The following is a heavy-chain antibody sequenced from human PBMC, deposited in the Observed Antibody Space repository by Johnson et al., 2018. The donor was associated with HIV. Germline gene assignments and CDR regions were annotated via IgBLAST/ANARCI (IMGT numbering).Heavy chain of an antibody. J-gene: IGHJ3*02. V-gene: IGHV3-30*18. D-gene: IGHD3-10*01. CDR1: GLTFSSYG. Sequence: QVQLVESGGGVVQPGRSLRLSCAASGLTFSSYGMHWVRQAPGKGLEWVAVISYDGSKKYYAGSVKGRFTISRDNSKTTLYLPMNRLRAEDTAVYYCAKAPDGSGIRPGAFDIWGQGTMVTVSS. CDR3: AKAPDGSGIRPGAFDI. CDR2: ISYDGSKK.